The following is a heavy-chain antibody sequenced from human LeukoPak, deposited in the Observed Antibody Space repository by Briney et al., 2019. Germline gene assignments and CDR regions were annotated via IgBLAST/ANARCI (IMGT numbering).Heavy chain of an antibody. CDR1: GYSISFSYY. CDR2: MFHSGNT. CDR3: ARIYGSSSGFDY. Sequence: PSETLSLTCAVSGYSISFSYYWGWIRQPPGKGLEWIGTMFHSGNTYYNPSLKSRVTLSLDMSKNQFSLNLNSVAAADTAVYYCARIYGSSSGFDYWGQGTLVTVSS. V-gene: IGHV4-38-2*01. D-gene: IGHD6-6*01. J-gene: IGHJ4*02.